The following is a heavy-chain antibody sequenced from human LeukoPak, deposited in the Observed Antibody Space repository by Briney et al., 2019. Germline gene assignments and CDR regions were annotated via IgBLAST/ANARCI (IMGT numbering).Heavy chain of an antibody. CDR2: MYSGGNT. V-gene: IGHV3-53*01. CDR1: GITVSSNY. CDR3: ARGIGSTVFFDH. J-gene: IGHJ4*02. D-gene: IGHD4-11*01. Sequence: GGSLRLSCAASGITVSSNYMSWVRQAPGKGLEWVSVMYSGGNTYYADSVKGRFTISRDKSKNTLYLQMSSLRAEDTAVYYCARGIGSTVFFDHWGQGTLVTVSS.